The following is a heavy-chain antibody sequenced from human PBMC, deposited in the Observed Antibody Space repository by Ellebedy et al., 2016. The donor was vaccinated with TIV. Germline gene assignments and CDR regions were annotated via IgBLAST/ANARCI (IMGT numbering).Heavy chain of an antibody. J-gene: IGHJ6*02. CDR1: VGTFSSYA. Sequence: AASVKVSCKASVGTFSSYAISWVRQAPGQGLEWVGWIKPNSGDTNYAQKFQGRVTVTRDTSTSTIYMELRSLRSEDTAVYYCAREDLLPSSSSHHYGIDVWGQGTTVTVSS. V-gene: IGHV1-8*02. D-gene: IGHD6-6*01. CDR3: AREDLLPSSSSHHYGIDV. CDR2: IKPNSGDT.